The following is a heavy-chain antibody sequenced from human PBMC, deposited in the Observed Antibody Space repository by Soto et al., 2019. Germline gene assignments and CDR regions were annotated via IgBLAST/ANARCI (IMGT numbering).Heavy chain of an antibody. CDR1: GYTFTSYG. J-gene: IGHJ1*01. V-gene: IGHV1-18*01. Sequence: QVQLVQSGAEVKKPGASVKVSCKASGYTFTSYGISWVRQAPGQGLEWMGWISAYNGNTNYAQKLQGRVTMTTDTSTSTDYMELRSLRSDDTAVYCGARSHPLLEWLLCNWGQGTLVTVSS. D-gene: IGHD3-3*01. CDR3: ARSHPLLEWLLCN. CDR2: ISAYNGNT.